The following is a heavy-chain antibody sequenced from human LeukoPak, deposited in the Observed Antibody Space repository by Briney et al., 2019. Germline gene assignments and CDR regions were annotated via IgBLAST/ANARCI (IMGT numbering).Heavy chain of an antibody. CDR1: GSTVSTSY. Sequence: GGSLRLSCAASGSTVSTSYMSWVRQAPGRGLEWVSLIYSGGSTYYADSVKGRFTISRDNSKNTLYLQMNRLRAEDTAVYYCARVKGGDYPDYWGQGTLVIVSS. D-gene: IGHD4-17*01. V-gene: IGHV3-66*01. J-gene: IGHJ4*02. CDR3: ARVKGGDYPDY. CDR2: IYSGGST.